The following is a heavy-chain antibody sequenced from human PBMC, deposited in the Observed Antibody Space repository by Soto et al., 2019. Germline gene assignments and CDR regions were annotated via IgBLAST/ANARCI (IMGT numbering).Heavy chain of an antibody. CDR3: ARDRRAAVAGTPTGMDV. D-gene: IGHD6-19*01. CDR2: IYHSGST. Sequence: QVQLQESGPGLVKPSGTLSLTCAVSGGSISSSNWWSWVRQPPGKGLEWIGEIYHSGSTNYNPSRKSRVTMPADKSKNQCSLKLSSVTAADTAVYYGARDRRAAVAGTPTGMDVWGQGTTVTVSS. J-gene: IGHJ6*02. CDR1: GGSISSSNW. V-gene: IGHV4-4*02.